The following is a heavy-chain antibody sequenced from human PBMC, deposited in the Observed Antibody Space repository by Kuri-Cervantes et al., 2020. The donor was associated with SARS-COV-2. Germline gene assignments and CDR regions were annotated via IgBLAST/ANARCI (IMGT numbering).Heavy chain of an antibody. CDR2: IYSGGST. CDR3: ARDGYFDWLFQGDYFDY. CDR1: GFTFSSYA. V-gene: IGHV3-66*02. J-gene: IGHJ4*02. Sequence: GGSLRLSCAASGFTFSSYAMSWVRQAPGKGLEWVSVIYSGGSTYYADSVKGRFTISRDNSKNTLYLQMNSLRAEDTAVYYCARDGYFDWLFQGDYFDYWGQGTLVTVSS. D-gene: IGHD3-9*01.